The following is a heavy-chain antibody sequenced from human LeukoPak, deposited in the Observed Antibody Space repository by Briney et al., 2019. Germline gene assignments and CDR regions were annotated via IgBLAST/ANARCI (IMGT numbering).Heavy chain of an antibody. V-gene: IGHV3-21*01. D-gene: IGHD4-17*01. CDR2: ISSSSSYI. J-gene: IGHJ4*02. Sequence: GGSLRLSCAASGFTFSSYAMSWVRQAPGKGLEWVSSISSSSSYIYYADSVKGRFTISRDNAKNSLYLQMNSLRAEDTAVYYCARGDYDGLFHYWGQGTLVTVSS. CDR1: GFTFSSYA. CDR3: ARGDYDGLFHY.